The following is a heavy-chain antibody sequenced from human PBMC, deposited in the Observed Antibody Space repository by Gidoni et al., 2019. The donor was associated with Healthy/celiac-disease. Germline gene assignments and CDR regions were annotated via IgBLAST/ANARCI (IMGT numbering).Heavy chain of an antibody. J-gene: IGHJ4*02. V-gene: IGHV3-64*01. Sequence: HWVRQAPGKGLEYVSAISSNGGSTYYANSVKGRFTISRDNSKNTLYLQMGSLRAEDMAVYYCASSPVTNGGFDYWGQGTLVTVSS. CDR2: ISSNGGST. D-gene: IGHD4-17*01. CDR3: ASSPVTNGGFDY.